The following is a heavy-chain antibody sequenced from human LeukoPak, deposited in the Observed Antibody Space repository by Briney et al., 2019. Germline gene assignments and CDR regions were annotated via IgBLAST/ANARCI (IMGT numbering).Heavy chain of an antibody. Sequence: SVKVSCKASGGTFSSYAISWVRQAPGQGLEWMGGIIPIFGTANYAQKFQGRVTITADESTSTAYMELSSLRSEDTAVYYCARPLVVGATYPYHWGQGTLVTVSS. CDR3: ARPLVVGATYPYH. J-gene: IGHJ5*02. CDR2: IIPIFGTA. CDR1: GGTFSSYA. D-gene: IGHD1-26*01. V-gene: IGHV1-69*13.